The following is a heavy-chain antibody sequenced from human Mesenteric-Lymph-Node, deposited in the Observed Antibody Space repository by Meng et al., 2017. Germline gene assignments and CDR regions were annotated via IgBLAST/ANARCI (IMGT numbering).Heavy chain of an antibody. CDR3: ARVGWRQWSFDL. CDR1: GGSISSGGYY. J-gene: IGHJ2*01. D-gene: IGHD5-18*01. CDR2: IHSSGST. V-gene: IGHV4-30-4*08. Sequence: QVQLQESGPGLVKPSQTLSLTCTVSGGSISSGGYYWSWIRQHPGKGLEWIGYIHSSGSTYYNPSLRSRLTISVDTSNNQFSLKLSSVTAADTAVYYCARVGWRQWSFDLWGRGTLVTVSS.